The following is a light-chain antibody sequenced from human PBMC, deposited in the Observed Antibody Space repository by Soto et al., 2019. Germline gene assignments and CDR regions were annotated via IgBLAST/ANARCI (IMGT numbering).Light chain of an antibody. V-gene: IGKV3D-15*01. Sequence: ELVMTQSPATLSVSPGERVTLSCRASERLTTNLAWYQQSPGQAPRLLIYGTYTRATGIPTRFSGSGTGTEFTLTISSLESEDFAVYYCQQYNKWPRTFGGGTKVDIK. CDR2: GTY. CDR3: QQYNKWPRT. CDR1: ERLTTN. J-gene: IGKJ4*01.